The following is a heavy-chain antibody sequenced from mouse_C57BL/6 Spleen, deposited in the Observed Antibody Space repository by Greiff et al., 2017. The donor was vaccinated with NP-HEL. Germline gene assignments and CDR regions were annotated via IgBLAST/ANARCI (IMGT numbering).Heavy chain of an antibody. CDR1: GYTFTSYW. D-gene: IGHD2-3*01. J-gene: IGHJ4*01. CDR2: IHPNSGST. CDR3: ARSDGYYSYAMDY. V-gene: IGHV1-64*01. Sequence: QVQLKQPGAELVKPGASVKLSCKASGYTFTSYWMHWVKQRPGQGLEWIEMIHPNSGSTNYNEKFKSKATLTVDKSSSTAYMQLSSLTSEDSAVYYCARSDGYYSYAMDYWGQGTSVTVSS.